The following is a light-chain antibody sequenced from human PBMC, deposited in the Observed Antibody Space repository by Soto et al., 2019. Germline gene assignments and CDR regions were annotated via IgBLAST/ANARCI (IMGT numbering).Light chain of an antibody. J-gene: IGKJ4*01. CDR3: QQYYSWPLT. Sequence: EIVMTQSPATLSVSPGERAALSCRASQSLTSYLAWFQQKPGQAPSLLIYGASTRATGIPDRFSGSGSGTEFTLTINSLQSEDFAVYFCQQYYSWPLTFGGGTKVGIK. V-gene: IGKV3-15*01. CDR2: GAS. CDR1: QSLTSY.